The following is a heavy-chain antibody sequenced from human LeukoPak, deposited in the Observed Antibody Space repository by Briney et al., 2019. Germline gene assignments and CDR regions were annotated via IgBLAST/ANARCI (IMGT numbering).Heavy chain of an antibody. CDR3: EREWHDYGDYVV. Sequence: ASVKVSCKASGYAFTGYYMHWVRLAPGQGLEWMGWINPNTEGTNYAQKFQGRVTMTRDTSISTAYMELSRLRSDDTAVYYCEREWHDYGDYVVWGQGTMVTVSS. V-gene: IGHV1-2*02. CDR2: INPNTEGT. CDR1: GYAFTGYY. J-gene: IGHJ3*01. D-gene: IGHD4-17*01.